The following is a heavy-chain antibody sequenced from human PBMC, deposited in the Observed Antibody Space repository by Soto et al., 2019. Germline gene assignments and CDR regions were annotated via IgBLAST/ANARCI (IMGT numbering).Heavy chain of an antibody. V-gene: IGHV4-59*01. J-gene: IGHJ3*02. CDR3: ARKAFAFDI. CDR1: GGSISSYY. Sequence: LSLTCTGSGGSISSYYWSWIRQPPGKGLEWIGYIYYSGSTNYNPSLKSRVTISVDTSKNQFSLKLSSVTAADTAVYYCARKAFAFDIRGQGTMVTVSS. CDR2: IYYSGST.